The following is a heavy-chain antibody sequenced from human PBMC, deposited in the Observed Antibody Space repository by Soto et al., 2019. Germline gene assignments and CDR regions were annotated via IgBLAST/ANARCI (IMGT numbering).Heavy chain of an antibody. CDR2: IYWDDDK. CDR3: AHMGYDFWSGYNWFDP. CDR1: GFSLSTSGVG. V-gene: IGHV2-5*02. Sequence: ITLKESGPTLVKPTQTLTLTCTFSGFSLSTSGVGVGWIRQPPGKALEWLALIYWDDDKRYSPSLKSRFTSTKDTSKNQVVLTMTNMDPVDTATYYCAHMGYDFWSGYNWFDPWCQGALVTVSS. J-gene: IGHJ5*02. D-gene: IGHD3-3*01.